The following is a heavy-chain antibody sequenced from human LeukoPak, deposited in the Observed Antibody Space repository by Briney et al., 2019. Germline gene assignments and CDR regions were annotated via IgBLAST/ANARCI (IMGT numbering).Heavy chain of an antibody. D-gene: IGHD6-19*01. CDR1: GYTLTNYA. CDR2: INACTGDT. Sequence: ASVKVFCKASGYTLTNYAIHWVRQAPGQRLEWMGWINACTGDTKYSPASQGRVIITRDTSASTVYMELSSLRSDDMAVYYCARDGYSSGWRVFDYWGQGTLVSVSS. V-gene: IGHV1-3*03. J-gene: IGHJ4*02. CDR3: ARDGYSSGWRVFDY.